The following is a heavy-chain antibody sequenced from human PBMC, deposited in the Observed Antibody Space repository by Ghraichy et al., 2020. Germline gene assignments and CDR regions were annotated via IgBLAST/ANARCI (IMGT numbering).Heavy chain of an antibody. V-gene: IGHV3-23*01. J-gene: IGHJ4*02. CDR1: GFTFSSYA. CDR2: ISGSGGST. Sequence: GESLNISCAASGFTFSSYAMSWVRQAPGKGLEWVSGISGSGGSTYYADSVRGRFTISRDNSKNTLYLQMNSLRAEDTAVYYCAKDRYSGYDRYFDYWGQGTLVTVSS. CDR3: AKDRYSGYDRYFDY. D-gene: IGHD5-12*01.